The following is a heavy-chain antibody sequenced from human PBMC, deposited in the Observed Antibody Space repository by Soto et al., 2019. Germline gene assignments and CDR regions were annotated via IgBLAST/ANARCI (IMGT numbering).Heavy chain of an antibody. Sequence: SSETLSLTCTVSGASISSADYYWSWIRQPPGKGLEWIGYIYYSGTVYFNPSLKSRVSISLDTPKNDFSLTLASVTAADTAVYYCARAQGLVTPYSFDFWGQGTLVTVSS. J-gene: IGHJ4*02. CDR2: IYYSGTV. CDR3: ARAQGLVTPYSFDF. D-gene: IGHD5-18*01. V-gene: IGHV4-30-4*01. CDR1: GASISSADYY.